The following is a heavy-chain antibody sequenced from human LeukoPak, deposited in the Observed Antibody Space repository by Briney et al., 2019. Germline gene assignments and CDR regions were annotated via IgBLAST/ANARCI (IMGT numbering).Heavy chain of an antibody. CDR2: LSGSGGNT. Sequence: GGFLRLSCAASGFTFSSYAMSWVRQAPGKGLEWVSGLSGSGGNTIYADSVKGRFTISRDNSKNTMFLQMNSLRAEDTAVYYCAKELSGGWPFDYWGQGALVTVSS. D-gene: IGHD6-19*01. V-gene: IGHV3-23*01. J-gene: IGHJ4*02. CDR3: AKELSGGWPFDY. CDR1: GFTFSSYA.